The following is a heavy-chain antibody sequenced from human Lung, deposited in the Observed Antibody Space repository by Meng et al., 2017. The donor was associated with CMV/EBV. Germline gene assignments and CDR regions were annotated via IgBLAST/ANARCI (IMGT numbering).Heavy chain of an antibody. Sequence: SETLSLTCTVSGGSISSSSHYWGWIRQPPGKSLEWIATIYYNGGTSYNPSLKSRVTISLDTSKNQFSLKLNSVTAADTAVYYCATTSSGWFNYFDSWGQEPWSPSPQ. V-gene: IGHV4-39*01. CDR3: ATTSSGWFNYFDS. J-gene: IGHJ4*01. CDR2: IYYNGGT. D-gene: IGHD6-19*01. CDR1: GGSISSSSHY.